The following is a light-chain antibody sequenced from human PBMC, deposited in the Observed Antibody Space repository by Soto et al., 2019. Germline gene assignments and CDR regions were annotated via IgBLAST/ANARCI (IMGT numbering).Light chain of an antibody. Sequence: QSVLTQPRSVSGSPGQSVTISCIGTSSDVGGYNYVSWYQQPPGKAPKLMIYDVSKRPSGVPDRFSGSKSGNTASLIISGLQAEDEADYYCCSFAGSYTFSYVFGTGTKLTVL. CDR3: CSFAGSYTFSYV. CDR1: SSDVGGYNY. J-gene: IGLJ1*01. CDR2: DVS. V-gene: IGLV2-11*01.